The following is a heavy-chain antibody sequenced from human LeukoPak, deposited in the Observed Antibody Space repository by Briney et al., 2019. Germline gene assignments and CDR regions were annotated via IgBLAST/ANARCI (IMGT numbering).Heavy chain of an antibody. CDR1: GGSISSYY. D-gene: IGHD6-13*01. J-gene: IGHJ4*02. V-gene: IGHV4-59*01. Sequence: SETLSLTCTVSGGSISSYYWSWIRQPPGKGLEWIGYIFYSGSTNYNPSLKSRVTISVDTSKNQFSLKLSSVTAADTAVYYCARGYSSSWYDYWGQGTLVTVSS. CDR2: IFYSGST. CDR3: ARGYSSSWYDY.